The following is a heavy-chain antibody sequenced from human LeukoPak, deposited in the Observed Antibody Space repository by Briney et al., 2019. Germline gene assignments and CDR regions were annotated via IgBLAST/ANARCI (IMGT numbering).Heavy chain of an antibody. D-gene: IGHD6-13*01. CDR3: ARVGGGAAAEDYYYYMDV. J-gene: IGHJ6*03. CDR2: IYTSGST. CDR1: GGSISSGSYY. V-gene: IGHV4-61*02. Sequence: SETLSLTCTVSGGSISSGSYYWSWIRQPAGKGLEWIGRIYTSGSTNYNPSLKSRVTISVDTSKNQFSLKLSSVTAADTAVYYCARVGGGAAAEDYYYYMDVWGKGTTVTISS.